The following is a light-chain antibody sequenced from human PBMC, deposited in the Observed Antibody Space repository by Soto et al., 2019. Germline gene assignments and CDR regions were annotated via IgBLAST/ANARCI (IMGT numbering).Light chain of an antibody. Sequence: SVLTQPASVSGSPGQSITISCTGTTSDVGGYSFVSWYQLHPGKAPKLMIYEVSNRPSGVSNRFSGSKSGNTASLTISGLQAEDESDYYCSSYTTSGTRVFGTGTKVT. CDR2: EVS. CDR1: TSDVGGYSF. J-gene: IGLJ1*01. V-gene: IGLV2-14*01. CDR3: SSYTTSGTRV.